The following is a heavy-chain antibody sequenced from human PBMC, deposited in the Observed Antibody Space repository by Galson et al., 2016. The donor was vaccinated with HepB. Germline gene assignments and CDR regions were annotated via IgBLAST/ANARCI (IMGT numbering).Heavy chain of an antibody. D-gene: IGHD1-14*01. J-gene: IGHJ4*02. CDR3: ARDEGRKVLDS. CDR2: VNAGHGDT. V-gene: IGHV1-3*01. Sequence: SVKVSCKASGYTFTNYAIHWVRQAPGQRLEWMGYVNAGHGDTKYSQKFRDRVTIIRDTSASIVYMYLSSLRSEDTAVDYCARDEGRKVLDSWGQGAPVTVSS. CDR1: GYTFTNYA.